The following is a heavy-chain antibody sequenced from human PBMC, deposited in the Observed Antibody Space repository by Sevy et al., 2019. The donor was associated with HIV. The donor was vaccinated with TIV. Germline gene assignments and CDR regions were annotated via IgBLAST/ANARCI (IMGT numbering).Heavy chain of an antibody. D-gene: IGHD3-10*01. Sequence: GGSLRLSCAASGFTFSTYNMNWVRQAPGKGLEWVSCISGLSNYIYYADSMKGRFTISRDNAKNTLNLQMNSLRGGDTAVYFCARGPPDGSYDYFDSWGQGILVTVSS. CDR2: ISGLSNYI. V-gene: IGHV3-21*06. CDR1: GFTFSTYN. CDR3: ARGPPDGSYDYFDS. J-gene: IGHJ4*02.